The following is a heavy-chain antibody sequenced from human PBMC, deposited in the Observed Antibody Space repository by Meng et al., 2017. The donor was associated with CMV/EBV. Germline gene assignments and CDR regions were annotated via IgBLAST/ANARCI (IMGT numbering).Heavy chain of an antibody. D-gene: IGHD1-20*01. V-gene: IGHV1-69*12. J-gene: IGHJ2*01. CDR1: GGTFRSYA. CDR3: ASVTGIGWWYFDL. Sequence: QGQVWEAGDGVKQPGSSVEASCKSSGGTFRSYAISWVRKAPGQGLEWMGGIIPIFGTATYAQKFQGRVTITADESTSTAYMELSSLRSEDTAVYYCASVTGIGWWYFDLWGRGTLVTVSS. CDR2: IIPIFGTA.